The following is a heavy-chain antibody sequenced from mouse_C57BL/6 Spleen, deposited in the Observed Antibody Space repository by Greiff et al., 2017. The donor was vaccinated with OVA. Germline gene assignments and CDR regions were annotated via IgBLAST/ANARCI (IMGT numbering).Heavy chain of an antibody. CDR3: ARNGNYVSYFDY. CDR1: GYTFTSYW. J-gene: IGHJ2*01. D-gene: IGHD2-1*01. CDR2: INPSNGGT. V-gene: IGHV1-53*01. Sequence: QVQLQQPGAELVKPGASVKLSCKASGYTFTSYWMHWVKQRPGQGLEWIGNINPSNGGTNYNEKFKSKATLTVDKSSSTAYMQLSSLTSEDSAVYYCARNGNYVSYFDYWGQGTTLTVSS.